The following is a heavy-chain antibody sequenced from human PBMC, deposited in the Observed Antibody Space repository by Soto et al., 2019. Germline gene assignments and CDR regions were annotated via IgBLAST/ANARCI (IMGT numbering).Heavy chain of an antibody. CDR1: GFTFSSYW. V-gene: IGHV3-7*05. Sequence: PGGSLRLSCAASGFTFSSYWMSWVRQAPGKGLEWVANIKQDGSEKYYVDSVKGRFTISRDNAKNSLYLQMNSLRAEDTAVYYCARVFGYPQERRFDPWGQGTLVTVSS. CDR2: IKQDGSEK. D-gene: IGHD5-18*01. J-gene: IGHJ5*02. CDR3: ARVFGYPQERRFDP.